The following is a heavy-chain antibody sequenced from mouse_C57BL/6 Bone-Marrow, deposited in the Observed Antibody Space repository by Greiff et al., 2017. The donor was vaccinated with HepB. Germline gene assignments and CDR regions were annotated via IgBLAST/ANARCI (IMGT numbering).Heavy chain of an antibody. J-gene: IGHJ4*01. D-gene: IGHD1-1*01. Sequence: EVKVVESEGGLVQPGSSMKLSCTASGFTFSDYYMAWVRQVPEKGLEWVANINYDGSSTYYLDSLKSRFIISRDNAKNILYLQMSILKSEDTATYYCARGHYYGSSYDAMDYWGQGTSVTVSS. V-gene: IGHV5-16*01. CDR2: INYDGSST. CDR3: ARGHYYGSSYDAMDY. CDR1: GFTFSDYY.